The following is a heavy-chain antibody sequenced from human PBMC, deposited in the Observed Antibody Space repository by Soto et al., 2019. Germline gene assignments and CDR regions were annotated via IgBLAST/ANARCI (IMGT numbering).Heavy chain of an antibody. CDR3: ARELRSVAGPAYYYYMDV. D-gene: IGHD6-19*01. J-gene: IGHJ6*03. Sequence: WGSLRLSCAASGFTFSSYSMNWVRQAPGKGLEWVSSISSSSSYIYYADSVKGRFTISRDNAKNSLYLQMNSLRAEDTAVYYCARELRSVAGPAYYYYMDVWGKGTTVTVSS. CDR1: GFTFSSYS. CDR2: ISSSSSYI. V-gene: IGHV3-21*01.